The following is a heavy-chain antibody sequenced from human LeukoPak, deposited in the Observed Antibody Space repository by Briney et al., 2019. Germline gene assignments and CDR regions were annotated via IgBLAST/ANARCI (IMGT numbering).Heavy chain of an antibody. CDR2: ISAYNGNT. CDR1: GYIFTSYG. V-gene: IGHV1-18*01. J-gene: IGHJ4*02. CDR3: ARDGHRMYYYGSSDYRFDS. D-gene: IGHD3-22*01. Sequence: ASVKVSCKASGYIFTSYGISWVRQAPGQGLEWMGWISAYNGNTHYAQKVQGRVTMTTDTSTSTVYMELRSLRSDDTAVYYCARDGHRMYYYGSSDYRFDSWGQGTLVTVSS.